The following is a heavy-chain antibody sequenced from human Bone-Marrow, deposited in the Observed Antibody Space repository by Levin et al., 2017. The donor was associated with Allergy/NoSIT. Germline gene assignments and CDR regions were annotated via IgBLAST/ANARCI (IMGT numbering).Heavy chain of an antibody. CDR1: GDSVSHYY. Sequence: ASETLSLTCAVSGDSVSHYYWSWIRQSPGKGLEWIGYIYHGGHTNYNPSLKSRVSISVDTAQNQFSLSVTSVTAADTAVYFCARRARAGGYDGYNWLDPWGQGALVTVSS. CDR3: ARRARAGGYDGYNWLDP. J-gene: IGHJ5*02. V-gene: IGHV4-59*08. D-gene: IGHD5-12*01. CDR2: IYHGGHT.